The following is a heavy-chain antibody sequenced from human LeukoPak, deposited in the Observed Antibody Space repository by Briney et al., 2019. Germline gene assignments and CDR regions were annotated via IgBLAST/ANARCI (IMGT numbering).Heavy chain of an antibody. J-gene: IGHJ5*02. CDR3: ARHYGP. D-gene: IGHD3-10*01. V-gene: IGHV4-39*01. CDR1: GSSIRNSYNY. CDR2: IYDSGST. Sequence: SETLSHTCTVTGSSIRNSYNYWGWIRQPPGKGLEWIGSIYDSGSTYYNPSLKSRVTISIDTSKNQFSLKLNSVTAADTAVYYCARHYGPWGQGTLVTVSS.